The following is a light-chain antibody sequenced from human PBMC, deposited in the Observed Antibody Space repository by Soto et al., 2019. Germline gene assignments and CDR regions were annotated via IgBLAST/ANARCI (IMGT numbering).Light chain of an antibody. CDR2: GTA. Sequence: IVMTQSPSTLSVSPGERATLSCRASQSVSSTLAWYQQIPVQAPRLLIYGTATMATGIPARFSGSGSGTEFTLTISSLQSEDFAFYYCQQYYQWPLTFGGGTKVEVK. J-gene: IGKJ4*01. CDR1: QSVSST. CDR3: QQYYQWPLT. V-gene: IGKV3-15*01.